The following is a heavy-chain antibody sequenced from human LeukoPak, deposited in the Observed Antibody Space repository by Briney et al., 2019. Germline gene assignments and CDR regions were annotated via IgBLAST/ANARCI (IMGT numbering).Heavy chain of an antibody. CDR3: ARDLGGAAGTLGFDY. V-gene: IGHV3-7*01. CDR2: IKQDGSEK. D-gene: IGHD6-13*01. J-gene: IGHJ4*02. Sequence: PGGSLRLSCAASGFTFSSYAMSWVRQAPGKGLEWVANIKQDGSEKYYVDSVKGRFTISRDNAKNSLYLQMNSLRAEDTAMYYCARDLGGAAGTLGFDYWGQGTLVTVSS. CDR1: GFTFSSYA.